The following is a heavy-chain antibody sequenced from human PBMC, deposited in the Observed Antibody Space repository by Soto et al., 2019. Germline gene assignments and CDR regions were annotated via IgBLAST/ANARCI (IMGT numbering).Heavy chain of an antibody. D-gene: IGHD4-17*01. CDR3: ARDTTVTTGVGYYYGMDV. V-gene: IGHV1-46*01. J-gene: IGHJ6*02. CDR2: INPSGGST. Sequence: ASVKVSCKASGYTFTSYYMHWVRQAPGQGLEWMGIINPSGGSTSYAQKFQGRVTMTRDTSTSTVYMELSSLRSEDTAVYYCARDTTVTTGVGYYYGMDVWGQGTTVIVSS. CDR1: GYTFTSYY.